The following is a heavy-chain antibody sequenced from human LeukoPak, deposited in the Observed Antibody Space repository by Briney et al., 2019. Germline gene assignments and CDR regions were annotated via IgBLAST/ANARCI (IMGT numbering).Heavy chain of an antibody. CDR3: ARDSGEQQLVLDY. CDR1: GGSFSGYY. D-gene: IGHD6-13*01. Sequence: SETLSLTCAVYGGSFSGYYWSWVRQPPGKGLEWIGEIYHSGSTNYNPSLKSRVTISVDKSKNQFSLKLSSVTAADTAVYYCARDSGEQQLVLDYWGQGTLVTVSS. CDR2: IYHSGST. J-gene: IGHJ4*02. V-gene: IGHV4-34*01.